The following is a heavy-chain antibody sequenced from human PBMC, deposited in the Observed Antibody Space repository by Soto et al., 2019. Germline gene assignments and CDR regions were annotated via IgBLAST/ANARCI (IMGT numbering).Heavy chain of an antibody. Sequence: ASVTVSCTASGDTFTSYYMRWVRQAPGQGLEWMGIINPSGGSTSYAQKFQGRVTMTRDTSTSTVYMELSSLRSEDTAVYYCARERYCSSTSCYRDAFDIWGQGTMVTVSS. D-gene: IGHD2-2*01. V-gene: IGHV1-46*01. J-gene: IGHJ3*02. CDR2: INPSGGST. CDR3: ARERYCSSTSCYRDAFDI. CDR1: GDTFTSYY.